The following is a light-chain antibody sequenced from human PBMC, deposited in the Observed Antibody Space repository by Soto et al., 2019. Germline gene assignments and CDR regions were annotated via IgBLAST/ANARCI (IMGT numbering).Light chain of an antibody. CDR1: QSVGSD. Sequence: EFALTPSPATLSVSPGEGATLCCSASQSVGSDLAWYQQKPGQAPRLLIYGASSRATGIPDRFSGSGSGTDFTLTITRLEPEDPAMYYCQQYGSSGGITFGHGTKVDIK. J-gene: IGKJ1*01. V-gene: IGKV3-20*01. CDR2: GAS. CDR3: QQYGSSGGIT.